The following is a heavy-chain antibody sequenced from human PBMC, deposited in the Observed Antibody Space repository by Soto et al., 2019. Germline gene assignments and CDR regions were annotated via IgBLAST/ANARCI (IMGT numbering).Heavy chain of an antibody. CDR3: AKEPVGPDWYFDL. CDR2: ISGSGIST. CDR1: GFTFRSYA. J-gene: IGHJ2*01. V-gene: IGHV3-23*01. Sequence: DVQLLESGGGLVQPGGSLRLSCAASGFTFRSYAMSWVRQAPGKGLEWVSGISGSGISTHYADSVKGRFTVSRDNSKNTIYLLMNSLRAEDTAVYNCAKEPVGPDWYFDLWGRGTLVTVSS.